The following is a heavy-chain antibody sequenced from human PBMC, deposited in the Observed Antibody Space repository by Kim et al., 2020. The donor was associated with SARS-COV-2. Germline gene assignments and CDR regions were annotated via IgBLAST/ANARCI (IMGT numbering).Heavy chain of an antibody. CDR1: VGTFSIYA. V-gene: IGHV1-69*13. Sequence: SVKVSCKASVGTFSIYAISWVRQAPGQGLEWMGGIIPIFGTANYAQKFQGRVTITADESTSTAYMELSSLRSEDTAVYYCAREAARGHWFDPWGQGTLVTVSS. CDR3: AREAARGHWFDP. D-gene: IGHD3-10*01. J-gene: IGHJ5*02. CDR2: IIPIFGTA.